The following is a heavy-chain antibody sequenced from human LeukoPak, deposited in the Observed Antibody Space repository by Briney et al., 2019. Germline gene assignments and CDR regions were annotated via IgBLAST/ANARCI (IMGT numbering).Heavy chain of an antibody. D-gene: IGHD4-17*01. V-gene: IGHV3-23*01. CDR3: ARDSYMTTSTFDY. Sequence: GGSLRLSCAASGFTFSSYAMSWVRQAPGKGLEWVSAISGRGGSTYYADSVEGRFTISRDNSKNTLYLQMNSLRAEDTAVYYCARDSYMTTSTFDYWGQGTLVTVSS. CDR1: GFTFSSYA. CDR2: ISGRGGST. J-gene: IGHJ4*02.